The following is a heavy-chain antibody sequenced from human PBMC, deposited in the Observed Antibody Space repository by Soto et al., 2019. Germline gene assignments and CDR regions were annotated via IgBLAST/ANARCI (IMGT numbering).Heavy chain of an antibody. V-gene: IGHV6-1*01. Sequence: SQTLSLTCAISGDSVSSNSAAWNCSIHSPSRGLEWLGRTYYRSKWYNDYAVSVKSRITINPDTSKNQFSLQLNSVTPEDTAVYYCARVVGLHRGYDAFDVWGQGTMVTVSS. CDR1: GDSVSSNSAA. J-gene: IGHJ3*01. CDR2: TYYRSKWYN. D-gene: IGHD3-10*01. CDR3: ARVVGLHRGYDAFDV.